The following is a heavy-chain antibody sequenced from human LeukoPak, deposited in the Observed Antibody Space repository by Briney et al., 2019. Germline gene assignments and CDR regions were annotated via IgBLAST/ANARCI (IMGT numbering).Heavy chain of an antibody. CDR2: IDPSDSYT. CDR1: GYRFTSCW. V-gene: IGHV5-10-1*01. CDR3: ARHDGSGAQIAY. J-gene: IGHJ4*02. Sequence: GESLRISCQGSGYRFTSCWISWVRQMPGKGLEWMGRIDPSDSYTNYSPSFEGHVTISADKSINTAYLQWSSLQASDTAMYYCARHDGSGAQIAYWGQGTLVTVSS. D-gene: IGHD6-25*01.